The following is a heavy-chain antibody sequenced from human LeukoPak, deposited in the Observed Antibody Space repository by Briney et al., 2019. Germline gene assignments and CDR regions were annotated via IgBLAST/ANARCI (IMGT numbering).Heavy chain of an antibody. CDR3: AREWEPIVVVPAAHRGWFDP. Sequence: SETLSLTCTVSGDSIRSYYWSWIRQPPGKGLEWIGYLYYSGSTNYNPSLKSRVTISVDTSKNQFSLKLSSVTAADTAVYYCAREWEPIVVVPAAHRGWFDPWGQGTLVTVSS. CDR1: GDSIRSYY. V-gene: IGHV4-59*12. J-gene: IGHJ5*02. CDR2: LYYSGST. D-gene: IGHD2-2*01.